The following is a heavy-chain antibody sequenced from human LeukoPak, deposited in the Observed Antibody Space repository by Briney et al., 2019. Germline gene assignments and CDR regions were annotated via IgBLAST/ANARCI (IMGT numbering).Heavy chain of an antibody. Sequence: GGSLRLSCTASGFTFGDYAMSWFRQAPGKGLEWVGFIRSKAYGGTTEYAASVKGRFTISRDDSKSIAYLQMNSLKTEDTAVYYCTTFKTRRYYYDSSGYYYFDYWGQGTLVTVSS. J-gene: IGHJ4*02. V-gene: IGHV3-49*03. CDR1: GFTFGDYA. CDR2: IRSKAYGGTT. CDR3: TTFKTRRYYYDSSGYYYFDY. D-gene: IGHD3-22*01.